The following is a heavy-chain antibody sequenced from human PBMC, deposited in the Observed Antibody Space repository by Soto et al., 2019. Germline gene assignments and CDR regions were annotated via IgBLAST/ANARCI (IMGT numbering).Heavy chain of an antibody. CDR1: GFTVSSNY. J-gene: IGHJ6*03. CDR3: ARDRMMATKYYYYYYMDV. V-gene: IGHV3-66*01. CDR2: IYSGGST. Sequence: GGSLRLSCAASGFTVSSNYMSWVRQAPGKGLEWVSVIYSGGSTYYEDSVKGRFTISRDNSKNTLYLQMNSLRAEDTAVYYCARDRMMATKYYYYYYMDVWGKGTTVTVSS. D-gene: IGHD5-12*01.